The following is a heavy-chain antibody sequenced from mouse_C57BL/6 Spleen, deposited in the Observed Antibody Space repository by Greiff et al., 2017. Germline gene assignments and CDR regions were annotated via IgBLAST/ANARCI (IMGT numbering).Heavy chain of an antibody. J-gene: IGHJ3*01. CDR1: GYAFSSYW. CDR2: IYPGDGDT. Sequence: QVQLKQSGAELVKPGASVKISCKASGYAFSSYWMNWVKQRPGKGLEWIGQIYPGDGDTNYNGKFKGKATLTADKSSSTAYMQLSSLTSEDSAVYFGARSNDGYPAWFAYWGQGTLVTVAA. D-gene: IGHD2-3*01. CDR3: ARSNDGYPAWFAY. V-gene: IGHV1-80*01.